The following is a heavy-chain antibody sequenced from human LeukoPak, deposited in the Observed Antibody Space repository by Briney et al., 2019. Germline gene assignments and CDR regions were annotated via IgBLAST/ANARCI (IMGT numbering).Heavy chain of an antibody. CDR2: IYSDDST. V-gene: IGHV3-66*01. J-gene: IGHJ4*02. CDR3: ARAFPAAAHTSFDY. D-gene: IGHD6-13*01. CDR1: GFTFSSYG. Sequence: GGSLRLSCAASGFTFSSYGMHWVRQAPGKGPEWVSIIYSDDSTYYADSMKGRFTISRDNSKNTLYLQIHSPRAEDTAVYYCARAFPAAAHTSFDYWGQGTLVTVSS.